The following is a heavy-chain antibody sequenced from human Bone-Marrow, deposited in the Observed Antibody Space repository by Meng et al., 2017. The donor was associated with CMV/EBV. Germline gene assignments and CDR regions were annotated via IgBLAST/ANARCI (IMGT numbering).Heavy chain of an antibody. CDR2: LNADGSGT. CDR1: GFSLSRYW. V-gene: IGHV3-74*01. Sequence: GESLKISCAASGFSLSRYWMHWVRQVPGKGLVWVSRLNADGSGTNHAGPVKGRFTISRDNAKNTLYLQMNSLRAEDSAVYYCARGAHYGMDVWGQGTTVTGSS. J-gene: IGHJ6*01. CDR3: ARGAHYGMDV.